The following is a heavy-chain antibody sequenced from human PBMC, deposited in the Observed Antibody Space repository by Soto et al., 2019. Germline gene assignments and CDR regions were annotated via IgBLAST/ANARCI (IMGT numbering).Heavy chain of an antibody. V-gene: IGHV3-48*02. Sequence: HPGGSLRLSCAASGFTLSSYSMNWVLQSPWKGLEWVSYISSSSSTIYYADSVKGRFTISRDNAKNSLYLQMNSLRDEDTAVYYCARDRIPYYYGSGSYPATHWFDPWGQGTLVTVSS. CDR2: ISSSSSTI. J-gene: IGHJ5*02. CDR3: ARDRIPYYYGSGSYPATHWFDP. CDR1: GFTLSSYS. D-gene: IGHD3-10*01.